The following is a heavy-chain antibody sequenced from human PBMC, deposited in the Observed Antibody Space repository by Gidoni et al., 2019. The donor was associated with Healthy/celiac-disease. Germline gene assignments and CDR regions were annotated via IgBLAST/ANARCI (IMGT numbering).Heavy chain of an antibody. CDR2: ISGSGGST. Sequence: EVQLLESVGGLVQPGGSLRLSCAASGFTFSSYAISWVRQVPGKGLEWVSTISGSGGSTYYADSVKGRFTISRDNTKNTLYLQMNSPRAEDTAVYYCAKNRERGYFDWSPAFDIWGQGTMVTVSS. CDR3: AKNRERGYFDWSPAFDI. V-gene: IGHV3-23*01. CDR1: GFTFSSYA. J-gene: IGHJ3*02. D-gene: IGHD3-9*01.